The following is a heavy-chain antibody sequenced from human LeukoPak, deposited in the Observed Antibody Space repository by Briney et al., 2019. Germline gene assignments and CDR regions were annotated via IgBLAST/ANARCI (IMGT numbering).Heavy chain of an antibody. CDR3: ARLDMTMITY. CDR1: GYTFTGYD. J-gene: IGHJ4*02. V-gene: IGHV1-2*02. D-gene: IGHD3-22*01. CDR2: INPNSGGT. Sequence: ASVKVSCKASGYTFTGYDMRWVRQAPGQGLEWMGWINPNSGGTSYAQKVQGRVTMTRDTSISTAYMELSRLRSDDTAVYYCARLDMTMITYWGQGTLVTVSS.